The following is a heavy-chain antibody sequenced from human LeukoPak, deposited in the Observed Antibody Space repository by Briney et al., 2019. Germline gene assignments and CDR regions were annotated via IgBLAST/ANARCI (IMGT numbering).Heavy chain of an antibody. V-gene: IGHV3-53*04. CDR3: ARVAPGYTYAYGAPYYFDN. CDR1: GFTVSTNY. Sequence: TGGSLRLSCVASGFTVSTNYMSWVRQAPGKGLEWVSVIYSGGITYYADSVKGRFTISRHDSENTVYLQMNSLRAEDTALYYCARVAPGYTYAYGAPYYFDNWGQGTLVTVSS. CDR2: IYSGGIT. D-gene: IGHD5-18*01. J-gene: IGHJ4*02.